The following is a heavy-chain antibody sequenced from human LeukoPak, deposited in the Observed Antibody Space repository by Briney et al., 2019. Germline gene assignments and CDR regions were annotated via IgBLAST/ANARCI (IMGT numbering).Heavy chain of an antibody. D-gene: IGHD1-26*01. CDR2: IHTSGAS. Sequence: SETLSLTCTVSGASISNYYWSWIRQTPEKGLEWMGHIHTSGASRYNPSLESRLTLSIDTSRNHLSLKLTSVTAADTAVYFCARLGSYHDFWGQGALVTVSS. CDR3: ARLGSYHDF. CDR1: GASISNYY. V-gene: IGHV4-4*09. J-gene: IGHJ4*02.